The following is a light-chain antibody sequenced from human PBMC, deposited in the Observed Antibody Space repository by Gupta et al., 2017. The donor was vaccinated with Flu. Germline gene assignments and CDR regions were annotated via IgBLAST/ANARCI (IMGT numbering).Light chain of an antibody. CDR2: WAS. Sequence: DIVMTQSPDSLVVSLGERATINCRSSRSVLYNSNNKNYLAWYQQKPGQPPKLLIYWASTRESGVPDRFSGSGSGTDFTLTISSLQAEDVAVYYCQQYYATASWTFGQGTKVEIK. V-gene: IGKV4-1*01. CDR3: QQYYATASWT. J-gene: IGKJ1*01. CDR1: RSVLYNSNNKNY.